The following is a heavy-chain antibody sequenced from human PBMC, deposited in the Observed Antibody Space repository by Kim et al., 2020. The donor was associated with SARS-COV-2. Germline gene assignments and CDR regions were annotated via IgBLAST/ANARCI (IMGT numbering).Heavy chain of an antibody. D-gene: IGHD3-22*01. CDR2: IWYDGSNK. J-gene: IGHJ4*02. CDR3: ATYDSSGYWSDYYFDY. CDR1: GFTFSSYG. Sequence: GGSLRLSCAASGFTFSSYGMHWVRQAPGKGLEWVAVIWYDGSNKYYADSVKGRFTISRDNSKNTLYLQMNSLRAEDTAVYYCATYDSSGYWSDYYFDYWGQGTLVTVSS. V-gene: IGHV3-33*01.